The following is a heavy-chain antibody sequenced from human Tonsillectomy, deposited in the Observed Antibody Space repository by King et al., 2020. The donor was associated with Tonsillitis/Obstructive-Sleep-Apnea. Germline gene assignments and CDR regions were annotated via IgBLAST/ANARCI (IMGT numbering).Heavy chain of an antibody. D-gene: IGHD3-22*01. V-gene: IGHV1-18*01. J-gene: IGHJ1*01. CDR3: ARDYYDSSGYYHGYFQH. Sequence: VQLEESGAEVKKPGASVKVSCKASGYTFTSYDITWVRQAPGQGLEWMGWSRPNNGDTNYAQKLQGRVTMTSDTSTSTAYMELRSLRSDDTAVYYCARDYYDSSGYYHGYFQHWGQGTLVTVSS. CDR1: GYTFTSYD. CDR2: SRPNNGDT.